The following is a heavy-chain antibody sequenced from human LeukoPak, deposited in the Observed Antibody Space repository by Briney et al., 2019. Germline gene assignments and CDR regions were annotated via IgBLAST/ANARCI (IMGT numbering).Heavy chain of an antibody. V-gene: IGHV1-18*01. D-gene: IGHD2-2*01. Sequence: ASVKVSCKASGYTFMDYGISWVRQAPGQGLEWMGWIYAHNGNTNYAQNLQGRVTMTTDTSTSTAYMELRSLRSDDTAVYYCARDDCSSISCYGNWFDPWGQGILVTVSS. CDR3: ARDDCSSISCYGNWFDP. CDR1: GYTFMDYG. CDR2: IYAHNGNT. J-gene: IGHJ5*02.